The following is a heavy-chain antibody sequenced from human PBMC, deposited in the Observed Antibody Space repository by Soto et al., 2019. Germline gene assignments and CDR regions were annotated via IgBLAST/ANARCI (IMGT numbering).Heavy chain of an antibody. CDR1: GYTFTGYY. J-gene: IGHJ6*03. Sequence: QVQLVQSGAEVKKPGASVKVSCKASGYTFTGYYMHWVRQAPGQGLEWMGWSNPNSGGTNYAQKCQGWVSMTRDTSISTAYMELSRLRSDDTAVYYCARDGTDCSSTSCYTDYYYYMDVWGKGTTVTVSS. D-gene: IGHD2-2*02. V-gene: IGHV1-2*04. CDR3: ARDGTDCSSTSCYTDYYYYMDV. CDR2: SNPNSGGT.